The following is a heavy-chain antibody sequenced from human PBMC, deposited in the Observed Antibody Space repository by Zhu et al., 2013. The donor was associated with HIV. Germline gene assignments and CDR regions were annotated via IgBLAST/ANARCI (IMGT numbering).Heavy chain of an antibody. CDR3: ARALPITTSPPGY. CDR2: INPTSAAT. V-gene: IGHV1-2*02. D-gene: IGHD3-22*01. CDR1: GYTFTDYY. J-gene: IGHJ4*02. Sequence: QVQLVQSGADVKRPGASVTVSCKASGYTFTDYYIHWVRQAPGQGLEWLGWINPTSAATSYAQKFQGRVTMTGDTSISTVYMDLSSLRSDDTAVYFCARALPITTSPPGYWGQEPWSPSPQ.